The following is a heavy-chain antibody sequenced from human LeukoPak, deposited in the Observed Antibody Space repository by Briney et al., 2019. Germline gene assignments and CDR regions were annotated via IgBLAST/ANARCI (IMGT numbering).Heavy chain of an antibody. Sequence: SETLSLTCSVSDGSINSYYWNWIRRPPGKGLEWIGYIYYNGNTNYSPSLRSRVTMSVDTSKNLFSLKVSSVTAADTAVYYCARGRSNYYGMDVWGQGTTVTVSS. J-gene: IGHJ6*02. CDR2: IYYNGNT. V-gene: IGHV4-59*01. CDR1: DGSINSYY. D-gene: IGHD1-26*01. CDR3: ARGRSNYYGMDV.